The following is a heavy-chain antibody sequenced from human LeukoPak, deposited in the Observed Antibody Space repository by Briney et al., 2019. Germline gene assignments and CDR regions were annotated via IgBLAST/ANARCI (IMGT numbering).Heavy chain of an antibody. V-gene: IGHV3-20*04. J-gene: IGHJ4*02. CDR3: ARGTYDGFFDY. D-gene: IGHD3-10*01. CDR1: GFTFDDYG. CDR2: INWDGSST. Sequence: PGESLRLSCAASGFTFDDYGMTWVRQAPGKGLEWVSYINWDGSSTDYADSVKGRFTISRDNAKNSLYLHMNSLRAEDTALYYCARGTYDGFFDYWGQGTLVTVSS.